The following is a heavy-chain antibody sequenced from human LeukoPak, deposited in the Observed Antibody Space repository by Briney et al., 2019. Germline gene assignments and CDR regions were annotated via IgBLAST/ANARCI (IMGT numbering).Heavy chain of an antibody. CDR1: GFSFGSEA. Sequence: GGSLRLSCVVSGFSFGSEAMSWVRQAPGRGLEWVTYIWYDGSDADYADPVKGRFTISRDNSKNTLYLQMNSLRAEDTAVYYCARYTTGHGFDVWGQGTLVTVSS. D-gene: IGHD2/OR15-2a*01. CDR2: IWYDGSDA. J-gene: IGHJ4*02. V-gene: IGHV3-33*08. CDR3: ARYTTGHGFDV.